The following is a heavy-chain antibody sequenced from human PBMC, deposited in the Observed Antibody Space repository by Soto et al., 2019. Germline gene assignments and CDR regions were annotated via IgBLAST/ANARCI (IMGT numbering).Heavy chain of an antibody. CDR1: GGSISSYY. D-gene: IGHD2-15*01. Sequence: PSETLSLTCPVSGGSISSYYWSWIRQPPGKGLEWIGYIYYSGSTNYNPSLKSRVTISVDTSKNQFSLKLSSVTAADTAVYYCARLAATYYYYYYYMDVWGKGTTVTVSS. CDR3: ARLAATYYYYYYYMDV. CDR2: IYYSGST. V-gene: IGHV4-59*08. J-gene: IGHJ6*03.